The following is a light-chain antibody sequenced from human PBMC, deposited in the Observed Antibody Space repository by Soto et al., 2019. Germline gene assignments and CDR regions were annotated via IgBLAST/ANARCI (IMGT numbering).Light chain of an antibody. Sequence: QSVLTQPPSVSGAPGQRVTISCTGSSSNIGAGYDVHWYEQFPGTAPKLLIYVNTNRPSGVPDRFSGSKSGTSASLAITGLQAEDEADYYCATWADGLNSYVFGTGTKLTVL. CDR2: VNT. CDR1: SSNIGAGYD. CDR3: ATWADGLNSYV. J-gene: IGLJ1*01. V-gene: IGLV1-40*01.